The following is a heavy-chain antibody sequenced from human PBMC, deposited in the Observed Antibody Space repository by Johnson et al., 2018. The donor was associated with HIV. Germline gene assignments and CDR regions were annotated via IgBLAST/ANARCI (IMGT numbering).Heavy chain of an antibody. V-gene: IGHV3-33*01. CDR2: VWYDGSNK. J-gene: IGHJ3*02. Sequence: QVQLVESGGGVVQPGRSLRLSCVASGFTFSDYGMHWVRQAPGKGLEWVAVVWYDGSNKYYADSVKGRFTISRDNSKNTLYLQMNSLRAEDTAVYYCASVRSDYSNDDAFDIWGQGTMVTVSS. D-gene: IGHD4-11*01. CDR1: GFTFSDYG. CDR3: ASVRSDYSNDDAFDI.